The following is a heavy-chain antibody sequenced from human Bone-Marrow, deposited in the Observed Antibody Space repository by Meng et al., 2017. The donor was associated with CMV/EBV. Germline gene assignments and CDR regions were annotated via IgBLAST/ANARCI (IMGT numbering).Heavy chain of an antibody. Sequence: YTFTSYGIRWVRQAPGQGLEWMGWISAYNGNTNYAQKLQGRVTMTTDTSTSTAYMELRSLRSDDTAVYYCARDDSVVVPAANNWFDPWGQGTLVTVSS. CDR1: YTFTSYG. D-gene: IGHD2-2*01. J-gene: IGHJ5*02. V-gene: IGHV1-18*01. CDR2: ISAYNGNT. CDR3: ARDDSVVVPAANNWFDP.